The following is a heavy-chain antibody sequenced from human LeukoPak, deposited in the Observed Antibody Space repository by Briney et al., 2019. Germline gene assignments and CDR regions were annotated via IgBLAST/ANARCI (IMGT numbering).Heavy chain of an antibody. CDR1: GYTFTSYD. D-gene: IGHD3-10*01. CDR2: MNPNSGNT. Sequence: ASVKVSCKASGYTFTSYDINWVRQATGQGLEWLGWMNPNSGNTGYAQNFQGRVTMTRDTSIDTAYMALTSLRYEDTAVYYCARDYYGSKSSSFDPWGQGTLVTVSS. V-gene: IGHV1-8*01. J-gene: IGHJ5*02. CDR3: ARDYYGSKSSSFDP.